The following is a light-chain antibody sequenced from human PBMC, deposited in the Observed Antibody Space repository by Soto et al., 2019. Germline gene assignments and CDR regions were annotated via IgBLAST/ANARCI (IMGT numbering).Light chain of an antibody. CDR3: LQHDTYPRT. Sequence: DIQMTQSPSSLFASVGDRVSITCRASQAIRNNLGWYQQKPGKAPKRLIFDASSLQSGVPSRFSGSGSGTEFTLTISRLQPEDFATYYCLQHDTYPRTFGQGTKVEIK. CDR2: DAS. J-gene: IGKJ1*01. V-gene: IGKV1-17*01. CDR1: QAIRNN.